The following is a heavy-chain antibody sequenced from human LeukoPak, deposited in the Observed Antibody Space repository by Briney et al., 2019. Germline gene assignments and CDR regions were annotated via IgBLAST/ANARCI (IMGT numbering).Heavy chain of an antibody. V-gene: IGHV4-59*01. D-gene: IGHD2-15*01. CDR1: GGSISSYY. J-gene: IGHJ4*02. CDR3: ARVIGYCSGGSCYKYHFDY. Sequence: PSETLSLTCTVSGGSISSYYWSWIRQPPGKGLEWIGYIYYSGSTNYNPSLKSRVTISVDTSKNQFSLKLSSVSAADTAVYYCARVIGYCSGGSCYKYHFDYWGQGTLVTVSS. CDR2: IYYSGST.